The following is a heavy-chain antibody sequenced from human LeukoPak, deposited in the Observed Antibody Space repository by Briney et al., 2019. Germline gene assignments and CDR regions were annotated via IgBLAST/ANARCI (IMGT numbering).Heavy chain of an antibody. CDR1: GYTFTGYY. V-gene: IGHV1-2*02. D-gene: IGHD3-10*01. CDR3: ASSIIWFGELSSANWFDP. CDR2: ISPNSGGT. J-gene: IGHJ5*02. Sequence: GASVKVSCKASGYTFTGYYMHWVRQAPGQGLEWMGWISPNSGGTNYAQKFQGRVTMTRDTSISTAYMELSRLRSDDTAVYYCASSIIWFGELSSANWFDPWGQGTLVTVSS.